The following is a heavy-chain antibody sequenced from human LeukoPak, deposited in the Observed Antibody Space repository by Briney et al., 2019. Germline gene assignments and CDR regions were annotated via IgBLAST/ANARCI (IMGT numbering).Heavy chain of an antibody. J-gene: IGHJ4*02. CDR1: GGSISSSSYY. V-gene: IGHV4-39*07. CDR3: ARGVENYGDYDGNPDQFDY. CDR2: IYYRGST. Sequence: SETLSLTCTVSGGSISSSSYYWGWIRQPPGKGLEWIGPIYYRGSTYYNPSLKSRVTISVDTSKNQFSLKLSSVTAADTAVYYCARGVENYGDYDGNPDQFDYWGQGSLVTVSS. D-gene: IGHD4-17*01.